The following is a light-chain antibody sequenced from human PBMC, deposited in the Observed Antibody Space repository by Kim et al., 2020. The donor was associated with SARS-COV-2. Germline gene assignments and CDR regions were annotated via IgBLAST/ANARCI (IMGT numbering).Light chain of an antibody. J-gene: IGKJ4*01. CDR3: QQFSKWPRT. V-gene: IGKV3-15*01. CDR1: QTVDRN. CDR2: RAS. Sequence: EKVLTQSPATLSVSPGERVTLSCRASQTVDRNLAWYQQKGGQPPRLLIYRASTRATDIPDRFSGSGSGTEFTLTIHSLRSEDSGNYYCQQFSKWPRTFGGGSKVDIK.